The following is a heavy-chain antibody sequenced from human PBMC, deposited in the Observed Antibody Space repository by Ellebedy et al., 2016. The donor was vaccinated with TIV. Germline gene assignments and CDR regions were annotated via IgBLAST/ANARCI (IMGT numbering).Heavy chain of an antibody. J-gene: IGHJ4*01. V-gene: IGHV4-39*02. D-gene: IGHD1-7*01. CDR3: ARGPSPLNVNLIHFDD. CDR2: ITYSGST. CDR1: GGSISNSSYN. Sequence: MPSETLSLTCTVSGGSISNSSYNWGWIRQPPGQALAWIGSITYSGSTYYKPSLKSRFTISVDTSKNHFSLKLSSVTAADTAVYFCARGPSPLNVNLIHFDDWGQGTLVTVSS.